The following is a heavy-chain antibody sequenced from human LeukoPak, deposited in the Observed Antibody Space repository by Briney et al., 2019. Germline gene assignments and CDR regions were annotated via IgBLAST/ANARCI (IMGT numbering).Heavy chain of an antibody. V-gene: IGHV3-33*01. J-gene: IGHJ4*02. Sequence: GGSLRLSCAASGFTFSSYGMHWVRQAPGKGLEWVAVIWYDGSNKYYADSVKGRFTISRDNSKNTLYLQMNSLRAEDTAVYYCAREYYYDSSGYYTPLYYFDYWGQGTLVTVSS. CDR3: AREYYYDSSGYYTPLYYFDY. CDR1: GFTFSSYG. D-gene: IGHD3-22*01. CDR2: IWYDGSNK.